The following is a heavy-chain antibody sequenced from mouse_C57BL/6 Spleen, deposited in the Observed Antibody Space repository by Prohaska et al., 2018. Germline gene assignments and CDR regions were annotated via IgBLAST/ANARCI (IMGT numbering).Heavy chain of an antibody. CDR1: G. CDR2: IWSGGST. Sequence: GVHCVRQSPGKGLEWLGVIWSGGSTDYNAAFISRLSISKDNSKSQVFFKMNSLQADDTAIYYCARNRYAMDYWGQGTSVTVSS. J-gene: IGHJ4*01. CDR3: ARNRYAMDY. V-gene: IGHV2-2*01.